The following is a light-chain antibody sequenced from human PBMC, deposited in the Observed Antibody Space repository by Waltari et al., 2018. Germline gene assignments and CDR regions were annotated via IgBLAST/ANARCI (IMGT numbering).Light chain of an antibody. CDR3: QQYATYPRT. J-gene: IGKJ1*01. V-gene: IGKV1-5*03. Sequence: DIQMTQSPSTLSASVGDRVTITCRASQSFSNALAWYHQKPGKAPKLLIYRASTLEIGVPSSFSGSGSGKDFILTISSLQPDDFATYYCQQYATYPRTFAQGTKVEVK. CDR1: QSFSNA. CDR2: RAS.